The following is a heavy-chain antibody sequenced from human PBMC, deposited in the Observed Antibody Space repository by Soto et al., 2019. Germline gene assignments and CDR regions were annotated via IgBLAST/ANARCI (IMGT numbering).Heavy chain of an antibody. Sequence: QVQLVESGGGVVQPGRSLRLSCAASGFAFSHYAMHWVRQAPGRGLEWVTFISYNGREKYYADSVKGRFTISRDDSKNTLFLQMDSLTTEDTAFYYGAREERVQYPVSWGQGTMVTVSS. CDR1: GFAFSHYA. V-gene: IGHV3-30*04. CDR2: ISYNGREK. CDR3: AREERVQYPVS. J-gene: IGHJ5*02. D-gene: IGHD2-2*02.